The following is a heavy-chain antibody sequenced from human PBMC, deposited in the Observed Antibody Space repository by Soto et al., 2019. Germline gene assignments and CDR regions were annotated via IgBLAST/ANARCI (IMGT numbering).Heavy chain of an antibody. V-gene: IGHV1-2*02. CDR3: ARDSTRIAARRYNWFDP. J-gene: IGHJ5*02. D-gene: IGHD6-6*01. CDR1: GYTFTGYY. Sequence: ASVKVSCKASGYTFTGYYMHWVRQAPGQGLEWMGWINPNSGGTNYAQKFQGRVTMTRDTSISTAYMELSRLRSDDTAVYYCARDSTRIAARRYNWFDPWGQGTLVTVSS. CDR2: INPNSGGT.